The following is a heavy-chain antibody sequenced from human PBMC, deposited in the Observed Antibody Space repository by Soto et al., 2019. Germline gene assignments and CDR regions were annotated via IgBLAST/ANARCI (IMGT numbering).Heavy chain of an antibody. V-gene: IGHV4-59*11. CDR1: GGSIRSHY. D-gene: IGHD4-4*01. CDR2: IYDRGNT. Sequence: QVQLQESGPGLVKPSETLSLTCTVSGGSIRSHYWSWIRQPPGKGLEWIGYIYDRGNTNYNPSLKSRVTISVDMSKNQFSLKLSSVTAADTAVYYCARGYSYFDYWGQGTLVTVSS. J-gene: IGHJ4*02. CDR3: ARGYSYFDY.